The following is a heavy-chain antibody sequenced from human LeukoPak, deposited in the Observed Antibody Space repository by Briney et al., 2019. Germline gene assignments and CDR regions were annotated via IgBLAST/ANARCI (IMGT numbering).Heavy chain of an antibody. CDR3: ARSPSGYSDY. V-gene: IGHV4-59*01. CDR2: IYYSGST. Sequence: PSETLSLTCTVPGGSISSYYWSWIRQPPGKGLEWIGYIYYSGSTNYNPSLKSRVTISVDTSKNQFSLKLSSVTAADTAVYYCARSPSGYSDYWGQGTLVTVSS. D-gene: IGHD3-3*01. CDR1: GGSISSYY. J-gene: IGHJ4*02.